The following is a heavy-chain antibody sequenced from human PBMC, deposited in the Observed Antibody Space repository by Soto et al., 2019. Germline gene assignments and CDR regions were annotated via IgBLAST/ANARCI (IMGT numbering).Heavy chain of an antibody. V-gene: IGHV1-46*01. CDR2: INPSGGST. CDR1: GYTFTSYY. D-gene: IGHD3-10*01. J-gene: IGHJ5*02. Sequence: ASVKVSCKASGYTFTSYYMHWVRQAPGQGLEWMGIINPSGGSTSYAQKFQGRVTMTRDTSTSTVYMELSSLRSEDTAVYYCARVYYDTRITMVRVRRVWFDPWGQGTLVTVSS. CDR3: ARVYYDTRITMVRVRRVWFDP.